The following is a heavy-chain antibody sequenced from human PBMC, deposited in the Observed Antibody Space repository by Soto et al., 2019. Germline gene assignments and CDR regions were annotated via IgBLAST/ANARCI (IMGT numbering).Heavy chain of an antibody. Sequence: PGGSLRLSCAASGFNFSNYALNWVRQAPGKGLEWVSFISSSSSYTYYSDSVKGRFTISRDNAKNSLYLQMNSLRAEDTAVYYCARESEDLTSNFDYWGQGTLVTVSS. CDR1: GFNFSNYA. CDR3: ARESEDLTSNFDY. J-gene: IGHJ4*02. V-gene: IGHV3-21*01. CDR2: ISSSSSYT.